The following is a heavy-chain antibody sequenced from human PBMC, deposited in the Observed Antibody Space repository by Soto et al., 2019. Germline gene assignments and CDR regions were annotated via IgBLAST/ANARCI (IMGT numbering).Heavy chain of an antibody. Sequence: SETLSLTCTVSGGSISSGGYYWSWIRQHPGKGLEWIGYIYYSGSTYYNPSLKSRVTISVDTSKNQFSLKLSSVTAADTAVYYCARERRYSYGYRYSLDYWGQGTMVTVYS. V-gene: IGHV4-31*03. CDR1: GGSISSGGYY. J-gene: IGHJ4*02. D-gene: IGHD5-18*01. CDR3: ARERRYSYGYRYSLDY. CDR2: IYYSGST.